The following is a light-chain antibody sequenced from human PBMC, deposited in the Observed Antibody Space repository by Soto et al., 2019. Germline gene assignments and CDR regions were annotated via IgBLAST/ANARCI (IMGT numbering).Light chain of an antibody. V-gene: IGLV2-14*01. Sequence: QSVLTQPASVSGSPGQSITISCTGTSSDVGGYNYVSWYQEHPGKAPKLMIYDVSNRPSGVSNRFSGSKSGNTASPTISGLQAEDEADYYCSSYTTDSTYVFGTGTKVTVL. CDR2: DVS. CDR3: SSYTTDSTYV. J-gene: IGLJ1*01. CDR1: SSDVGGYNY.